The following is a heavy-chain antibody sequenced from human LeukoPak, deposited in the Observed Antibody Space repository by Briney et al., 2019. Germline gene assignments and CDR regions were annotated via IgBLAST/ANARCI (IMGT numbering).Heavy chain of an antibody. J-gene: IGHJ4*02. CDR3: ARGVYSRSRAPFDY. CDR2: INHSGST. CDR1: GGSFSGYY. Sequence: SETLSLTFAVYGGSFSGYYWGWFRQPPGKGLEWIGEINHSGSTNYNPSLKSRVTISVDTSKNQFSLKLSSVTAADTAVYYCARGVYSRSRAPFDYWGQGTLVTVSS. V-gene: IGHV4-34*01. D-gene: IGHD6-13*01.